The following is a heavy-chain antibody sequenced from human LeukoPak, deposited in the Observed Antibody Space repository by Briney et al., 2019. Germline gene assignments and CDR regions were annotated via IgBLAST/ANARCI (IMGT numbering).Heavy chain of an antibody. CDR1: GYTFTSYA. D-gene: IGHD5-18*01. Sequence: GASVKASCKASGYTFTSYAMNWVRQAPGQGLEWMGWINTNTGNPTYAQGFTGRFVFSLDTSVSTAYLQISSLKAEDTAVYYCAREIQLWLLSPYYYYGMDVWGQGTTVTVSS. J-gene: IGHJ6*02. CDR3: AREIQLWLLSPYYYYGMDV. CDR2: INTNTGNP. V-gene: IGHV7-4-1*02.